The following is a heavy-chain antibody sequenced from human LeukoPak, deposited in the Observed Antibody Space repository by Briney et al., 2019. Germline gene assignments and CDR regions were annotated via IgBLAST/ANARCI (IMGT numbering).Heavy chain of an antibody. V-gene: IGHV3-21*01. CDR3: ARDPYSGSYGNYYYYFMDV. D-gene: IGHD1-26*01. CDR1: GFTLSSYN. Sequence: GGSLRLSCAASGFTLSSYNMNWVRQAPGKGLEWVSSITSGSSYIYYADSVKGRFTISRDNAKNSLYLQMNSLRAEDTAVYYCARDPYSGSYGNYYYYFMDVWGKGTTVTISS. J-gene: IGHJ6*03. CDR2: ITSGSSYI.